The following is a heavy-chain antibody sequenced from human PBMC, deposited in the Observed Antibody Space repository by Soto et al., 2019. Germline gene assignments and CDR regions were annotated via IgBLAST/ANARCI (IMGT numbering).Heavy chain of an antibody. CDR1: GFTFSDYY. V-gene: IGHV3-11*01. CDR2: IGTSGSTI. D-gene: IGHD3-3*01. CDR3: ARDQSGYLKDFDY. J-gene: IGHJ4*02. Sequence: PGGSLRLSCAASGFTFSDYYMSWIRQAPGKGLEWVSYIGTSGSTIYYADSVKGRFTISRDNAKNSLYLQMNSLRAEDTAVYYCARDQSGYLKDFDYWGQGTLVTVSS.